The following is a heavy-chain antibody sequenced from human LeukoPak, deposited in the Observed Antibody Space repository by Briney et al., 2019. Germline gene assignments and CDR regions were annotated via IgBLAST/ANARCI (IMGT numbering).Heavy chain of an antibody. J-gene: IGHJ4*02. D-gene: IGHD6-19*01. V-gene: IGHV3-7*01. CDR2: INQNGSEK. Sequence: GGSLRLSCTASGFTFNNYWMNWVRQAPGKGLEWVANINQNGSEKYYVDSVKGRFTISRDNAKNSLYLQMDSLRAEDTAVCYCARDQGAGSDYWGQGTLVTVSS. CDR3: ARDQGAGSDY. CDR1: GFTFNNYW.